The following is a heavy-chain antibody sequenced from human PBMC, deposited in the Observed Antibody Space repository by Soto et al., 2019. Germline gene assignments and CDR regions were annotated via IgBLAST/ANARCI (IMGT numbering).Heavy chain of an antibody. V-gene: IGHV3-33*01. D-gene: IGHD5-12*01. CDR2: IWCDGSKK. J-gene: IGHJ4*02. CDR3: ARGVATTPFDY. Sequence: QVQLVESGGGVVQPGRSLRLSCAASGFTFSSYGMHWVRQAPGKGLEWVTVIWCDGSKKYYADSVKGRFTISRDNSKNTLYLQMNSLRAEDTAVYYCARGVATTPFDYWGQGTLVTVSS. CDR1: GFTFSSYG.